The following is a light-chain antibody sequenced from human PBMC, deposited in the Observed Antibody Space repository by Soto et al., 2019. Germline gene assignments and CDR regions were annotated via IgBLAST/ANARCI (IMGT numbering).Light chain of an antibody. CDR2: AAS. Sequence: IQLTQSPSSLSASVGDRVTITCRASQGISSYLAWYQQKPWKAPKLLIYAASTLQSGVPSRFSGSGSGTDFTLTISSLQPEDFATYYCQQLNSYPLTFGQGTRLEMK. CDR1: QGISSY. CDR3: QQLNSYPLT. V-gene: IGKV1-9*01. J-gene: IGKJ5*01.